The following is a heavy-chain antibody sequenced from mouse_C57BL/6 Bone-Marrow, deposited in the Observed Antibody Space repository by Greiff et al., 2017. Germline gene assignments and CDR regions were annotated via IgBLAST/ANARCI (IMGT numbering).Heavy chain of an antibody. J-gene: IGHJ4*01. Sequence: QVQLQQSGAELARPGASVKLSCKASGYTFTSYGISWVKQRTGQGLEWIGEIYPRSGNTYYNEKFKGKATLTAAKSSSPAYMELRSMTSEDSAFYFCASSIGINTVVTNYYPMDYWGQGTSVTVSS. CDR1: GYTFTSYG. D-gene: IGHD1-1*01. CDR3: ASSIGINTVVTNYYPMDY. V-gene: IGHV1-81*01. CDR2: IYPRSGNT.